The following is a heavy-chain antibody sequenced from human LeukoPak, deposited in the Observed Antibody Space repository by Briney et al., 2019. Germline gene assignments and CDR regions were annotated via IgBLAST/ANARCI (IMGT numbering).Heavy chain of an antibody. J-gene: IGHJ4*02. CDR2: IKEDGSEK. D-gene: IGHD2-15*01. CDR1: GFTFSNYW. Sequence: PGGSLRLSCAASGFTFSNYWMSWVRQAPGKGLEWVAQIKEDGSEKFYVDSVKGRFTISRDNSKNTLYLQMNSLRAEDTAVYYCARGSGRWFPRVSDYWGQGTLVTVSS. CDR3: ARGSGRWFPRVSDY. V-gene: IGHV3-7*03.